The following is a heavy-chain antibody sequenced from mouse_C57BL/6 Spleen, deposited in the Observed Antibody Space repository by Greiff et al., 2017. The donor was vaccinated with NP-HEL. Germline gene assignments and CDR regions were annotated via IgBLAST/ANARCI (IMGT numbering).Heavy chain of an antibody. D-gene: IGHD1-1*01. CDR2: ISSGSSTI. V-gene: IGHV5-17*01. Sequence: EVNVVESGGGLVKPGGSLKLSCAASGFTFSDYGMHWVRQAPEKGLEWVAYISSGSSTIYYADTVKGRFTISRDNAKNTLFLQMTSLRSEDTAMYYCARRYYGSSYGAMDYWGQGTSVTVSS. CDR3: ARRYYGSSYGAMDY. J-gene: IGHJ4*01. CDR1: GFTFSDYG.